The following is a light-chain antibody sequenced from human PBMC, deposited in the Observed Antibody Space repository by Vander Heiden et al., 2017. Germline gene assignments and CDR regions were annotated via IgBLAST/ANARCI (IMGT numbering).Light chain of an antibody. CDR1: QSVLHSSNNRNY. CDR3: QQYYTTPYT. V-gene: IGKV4-1*01. CDR2: WAS. J-gene: IGKJ2*01. Sequence: DIVMTQSSDSLAVSLGERATINCKSSQSVLHSSNNRNYLAWHQQKPGQPPKLLIYWASTRESGVPDRFSGSGSGTDFTLTISSLQAEDVAVYYCQQYYTTPYTFGQGTNLEVK.